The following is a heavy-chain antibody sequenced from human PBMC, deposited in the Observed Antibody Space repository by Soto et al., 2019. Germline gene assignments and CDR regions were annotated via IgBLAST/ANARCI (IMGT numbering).Heavy chain of an antibody. CDR1: GGSISSGGYS. CDR2: IHHSGST. CDR3: ARVRDY. Sequence: QLQLQESGSGLVKPSQTLSLTCAVSGGSISSGGYSWSWIRQPPGKGLEWIGYIHHSGSTYYNTYLKSRVTIPVDRSKNQFSPKLSSVTAADTAVYYCARVRDYWGQGTLVTVSS. V-gene: IGHV4-30-2*01. J-gene: IGHJ4*02.